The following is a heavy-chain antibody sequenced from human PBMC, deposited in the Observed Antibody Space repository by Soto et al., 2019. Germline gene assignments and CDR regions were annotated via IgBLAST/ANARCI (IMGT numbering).Heavy chain of an antibody. D-gene: IGHD6-13*01. CDR3: ARQEYITTWYLKY. J-gene: IGHJ4*02. CDR1: GFTFSAYA. Sequence: PGGSLRLSCAASGFTFSAYAMSWVRQAPGKGLEWVSVISGSGGATYYADSVKGRFTISRDNSKNTLYLQMNSLRAEDTAVYYCARQEYITTWYLKYSGQGTLVTVSS. V-gene: IGHV3-23*01. CDR2: ISGSGGAT.